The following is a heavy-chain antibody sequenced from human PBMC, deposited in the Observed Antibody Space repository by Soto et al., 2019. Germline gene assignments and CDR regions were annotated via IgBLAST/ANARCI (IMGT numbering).Heavy chain of an antibody. Sequence: GGSLRLSCAASGFTFNNAWMNWVRQAPGKGLEWVGRIKSKTDGGTTDYAAPVRGRFAISRDDSEDMLYLQMNSLKTEDTAVYSCNWYSSSSKTVYWGQGALVTVSS. CDR2: IKSKTDGGTT. J-gene: IGHJ4*02. D-gene: IGHD6-6*01. CDR3: NWYSSSSKTVY. V-gene: IGHV3-15*07. CDR1: GFTFNNAW.